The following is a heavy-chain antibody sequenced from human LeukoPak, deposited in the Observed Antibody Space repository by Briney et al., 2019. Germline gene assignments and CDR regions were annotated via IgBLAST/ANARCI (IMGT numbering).Heavy chain of an antibody. V-gene: IGHV2-70*11. CDR3: ARIFMVRGAYFDY. CDR1: GFPLGPSGLW. D-gene: IGHD3-10*01. Sequence: GPTLVNPTQTLTLTCTFSGFPLGPSGLWGSWILRPPGKALEGLARIDWDDDKYYSTSLKTRLTISKDTSKNQVVLTMTNMDPVDTATYYCARIFMVRGAYFDYWGQGTLVTVSS. CDR2: IDWDDDK. J-gene: IGHJ4*02.